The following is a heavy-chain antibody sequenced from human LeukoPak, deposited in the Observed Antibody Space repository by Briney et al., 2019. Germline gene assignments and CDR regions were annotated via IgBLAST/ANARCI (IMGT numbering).Heavy chain of an antibody. Sequence: SETLSLTSAVYGGSFSGYYWSWIRQPPGKGRGWSGEINHSGSTNYNPSLKGRVTISVDTSKNQFSLKLSSVTAADTAVYYCARGGGTVPRYFGAYYYMDVWGKGTTVTVSS. CDR1: GGSFSGYY. CDR2: INHSGST. J-gene: IGHJ6*03. V-gene: IGHV4-34*01. CDR3: ARGGGTVPRYFGAYYYMDV. D-gene: IGHD3-10*01.